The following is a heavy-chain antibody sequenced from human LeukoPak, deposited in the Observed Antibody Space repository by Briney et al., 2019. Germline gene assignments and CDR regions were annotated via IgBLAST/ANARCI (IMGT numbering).Heavy chain of an antibody. CDR2: SGST. V-gene: IGHV4-38-2*02. D-gene: IGHD3-22*01. CDR1: GYSISSGYY. Sequence: SETLSLTCTVSGYSISSGYYWGWIRQPPGKGLEWIGSGSTYYNPSLKSRVTISVDTSKNQFSLKLSSVTAADTAVYYCASPRGDDSGGYYTWYFQHWGQGTLVTVSS. J-gene: IGHJ1*01. CDR3: ASPRGDDSGGYYTWYFQH.